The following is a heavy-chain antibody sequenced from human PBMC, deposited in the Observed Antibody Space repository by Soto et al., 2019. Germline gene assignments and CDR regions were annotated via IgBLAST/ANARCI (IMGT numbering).Heavy chain of an antibody. J-gene: IGHJ6*02. D-gene: IGHD5-18*01. CDR3: ARAQDTAMQYYYYYYGMDV. CDR1: GYTFTGYY. CDR2: INPNSGGT. Sequence: ASVKVSCKASGYTFTGYYMYGVRQAPGQGLEWMGWINPNSGGTKYAEKFQGRVTMTRDTSISTASMELSRLRSDDTAVYYCARAQDTAMQYYYYYYGMDVWGQGTTVTVSS. V-gene: IGHV1-2*02.